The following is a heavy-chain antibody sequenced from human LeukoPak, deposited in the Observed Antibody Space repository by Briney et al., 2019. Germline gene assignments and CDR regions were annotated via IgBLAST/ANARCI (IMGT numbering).Heavy chain of an antibody. CDR2: ISSSVSNT. Sequence: GGSLRLSCAASGFTFSDHYMSWIRQAPGSGLEWVSYISSSVSNTDYADSVKGRFTISRDNAKNSLYLQMNGLRAEDTAVYFCAREGVRGSQALDAFDIWGQGTMVTVSS. CDR3: AREGVRGSQALDAFDI. J-gene: IGHJ3*02. D-gene: IGHD3-10*01. V-gene: IGHV3-11*05. CDR1: GFTFSDHY.